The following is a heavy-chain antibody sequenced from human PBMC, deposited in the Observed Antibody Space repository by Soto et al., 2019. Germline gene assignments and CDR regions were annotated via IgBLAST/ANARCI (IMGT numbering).Heavy chain of an antibody. CDR1: GFTFTSSA. J-gene: IGHJ6*02. CDR3: ADSPQYSGSTRYYYGMDV. CDR2: IVVGSGNT. V-gene: IGHV1-58*01. Sequence: GASVKVSCKASGFTFTSSAVQWVRQARGQRLEWIGWIVVGSGNTNYAQNFQERVTITRDMSTSTAYMELSSLRSEDTAVYYCADSPQYSGSTRYYYGMDVWGQGTTVTVSS. D-gene: IGHD1-26*01.